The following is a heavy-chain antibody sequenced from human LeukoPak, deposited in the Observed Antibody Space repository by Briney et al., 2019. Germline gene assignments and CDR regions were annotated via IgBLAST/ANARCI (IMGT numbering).Heavy chain of an antibody. V-gene: IGHV3-20*04. CDR1: RFTFDDYG. D-gene: IGHD4-17*01. J-gene: IGHJ6*03. Sequence: GGSLRLSCAASRFTFDDYGMSWVRQAPGKGLEWVSGINWNGGSTGYADSVKGRFTISRDNAKNSLYLQMNSLRAEDTALYYCARDTNYGDYSFYYYMDVWGKGTTVTVSS. CDR2: INWNGGST. CDR3: ARDTNYGDYSFYYYMDV.